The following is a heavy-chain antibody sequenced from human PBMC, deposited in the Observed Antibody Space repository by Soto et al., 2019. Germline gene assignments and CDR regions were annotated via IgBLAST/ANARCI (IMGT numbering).Heavy chain of an antibody. CDR2: INPNSGGT. J-gene: IGHJ4*02. V-gene: IGHV1-2*04. CDR3: ARAPASVCTHDSGGGFDY. Sequence: QVQLVQSGAEVKKPGASVKVSCTASGYTFTGYYMHWVRQAPGQGLAWMGGINPNSGGTNYAQKFQGWVTMTRDTAISTAYRELSRLRADDTAVYYCARAPASVCTHDSGGGFDYWGPGTLVTVSS. D-gene: IGHD3-22*01. CDR1: GYTFTGYY.